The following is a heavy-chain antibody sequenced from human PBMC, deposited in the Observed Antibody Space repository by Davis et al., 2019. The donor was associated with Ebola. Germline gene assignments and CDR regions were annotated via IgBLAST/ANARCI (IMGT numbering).Heavy chain of an antibody. Sequence: PSETLSLTCTVSGGSITTATNFWGWIRQPPGKGLQWVGTIFYNGDTQYNPSLKSRVTILIDTSKNQVSLIMNSVTVADTAVFYCARGFAARPFDLWGQGTLVAVSS. J-gene: IGHJ1*01. CDR1: GGSITTATNF. CDR2: IFYNGDT. D-gene: IGHD6-6*01. V-gene: IGHV4-39*07. CDR3: ARGFAARPFDL.